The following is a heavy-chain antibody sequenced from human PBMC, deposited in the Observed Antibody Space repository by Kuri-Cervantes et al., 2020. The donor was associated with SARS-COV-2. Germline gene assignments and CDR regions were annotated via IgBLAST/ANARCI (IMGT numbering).Heavy chain of an antibody. CDR2: INQGGSEK. CDR1: GFILSRYW. D-gene: IGHD3-22*01. Sequence: GESLKISCAASGFILSRYWMTWVRQAPGKGLEWVANINQGGSEKYYVDSVKGRFTLSRDNAKNSLYLQMNSLRVEDTAVYYCARDRSYYDSGGYYFDLWGQGALVTVSS. J-gene: IGHJ4*02. V-gene: IGHV3-7*05. CDR3: ARDRSYYDSGGYYFDL.